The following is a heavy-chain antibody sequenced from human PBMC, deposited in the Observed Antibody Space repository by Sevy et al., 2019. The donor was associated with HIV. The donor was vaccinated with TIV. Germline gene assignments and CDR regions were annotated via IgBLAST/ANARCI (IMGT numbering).Heavy chain of an antibody. V-gene: IGHV4-31*03. CDR3: ARLLCGSSTSCYPHYYYGMDV. D-gene: IGHD2-2*01. CDR1: GGSISSGGYY. J-gene: IGHJ6*02. Sequence: SETLSLTCTVSGGSISSGGYYWSWIRQHPGKGLEWIGYIYYSGSTYYNPSLKSRFTISVDTSKNQFSLKLSAVTAADTAVYYCARLLCGSSTSCYPHYYYGMDVWGQGTTVTVSS. CDR2: IYYSGST.